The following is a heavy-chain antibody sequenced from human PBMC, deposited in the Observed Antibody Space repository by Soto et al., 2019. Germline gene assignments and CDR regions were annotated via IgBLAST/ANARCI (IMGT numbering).Heavy chain of an antibody. CDR1: GFTFSSYG. CDR2: IWYDGSNK. CDR3: ARENFIQYYYDSSGYWPFCDY. Sequence: HPGGSLRLSCAASGFTFSSYGMHWVRQAPGKGLEWVAVIWYDGSNKYYADSVKGRFTISRDNSKNTLYLQMNSLRAEDTAVYYCARENFIQYYYDSSGYWPFCDYWGQGTLVTVSS. D-gene: IGHD3-22*01. V-gene: IGHV3-33*01. J-gene: IGHJ4*02.